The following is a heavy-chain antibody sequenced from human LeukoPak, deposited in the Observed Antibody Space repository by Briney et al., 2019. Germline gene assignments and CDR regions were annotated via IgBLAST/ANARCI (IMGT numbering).Heavy chain of an antibody. J-gene: IGHJ4*02. D-gene: IGHD6-19*01. CDR1: GYTFTSRG. CDR2: INADSGNT. Sequence: GASVEVSCKASGYTFTSRGFSWVRQAPGQGLEWMGWINADSGNTNYAQKFQGRVTLTTDTSTNTAYMELRSLRSDDTAVYYCARDEVSGGWYNHWGQGTLVTVSS. CDR3: ARDEVSGGWYNH. V-gene: IGHV1-18*04.